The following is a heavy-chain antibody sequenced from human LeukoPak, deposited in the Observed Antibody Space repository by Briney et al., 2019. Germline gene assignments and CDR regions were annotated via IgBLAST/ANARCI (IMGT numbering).Heavy chain of an antibody. Sequence: SETLSLTCTVSGGSISSYYWSWIRQPAGKGLEWIGRIYTSGSTNYNPSLKSRVTMSVDTSKNQFSLKLSSVTAADTAVYYCAIEDISGSYWSFDYWGQGTLVTVSS. J-gene: IGHJ4*02. CDR3: AIEDISGSYWSFDY. CDR1: GGSISSYY. D-gene: IGHD1-26*01. V-gene: IGHV4-4*07. CDR2: IYTSGST.